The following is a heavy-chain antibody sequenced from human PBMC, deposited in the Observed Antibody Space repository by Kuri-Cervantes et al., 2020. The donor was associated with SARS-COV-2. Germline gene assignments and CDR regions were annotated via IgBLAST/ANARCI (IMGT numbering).Heavy chain of an antibody. Sequence: SETLSLTCTVSGGSISSYYWSWIRQPPGKGLEWIGSIYHSGSTYYNPSLKSRVTISVDTSKNQFSLKLSSVTAADTAVYYCARGRGYSGYDSPLNWFDPWGQGTLVTVSS. CDR3: ARGRGYSGYDSPLNWFDP. V-gene: IGHV4-38-2*02. CDR1: GGSISSYY. J-gene: IGHJ5*02. CDR2: IYHSGST. D-gene: IGHD5-12*01.